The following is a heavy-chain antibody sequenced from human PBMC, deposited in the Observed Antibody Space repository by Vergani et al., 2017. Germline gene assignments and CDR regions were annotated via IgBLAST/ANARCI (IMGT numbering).Heavy chain of an antibody. D-gene: IGHD6-13*01. CDR3: AREDIAAAGTGYYYYGMDV. Sequence: QVQLQESGPGLVKPSETLSLTCTVSGGSISSYYWSWIRQPAGKGLEWIGRIYTSGSTNYNPSLKSRVTMSVDTSKNQFSLKLSSVTAADTAMYYCAREDIAAAGTGYYYYGMDVWGQGTTVTVSS. V-gene: IGHV4-4*07. CDR1: GGSISSYY. J-gene: IGHJ6*02. CDR2: IYTSGST.